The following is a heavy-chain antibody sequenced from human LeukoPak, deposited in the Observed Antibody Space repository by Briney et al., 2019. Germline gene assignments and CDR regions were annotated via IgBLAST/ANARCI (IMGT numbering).Heavy chain of an antibody. D-gene: IGHD3-3*01. V-gene: IGHV3-23*01. CDR1: GFTFSSYA. CDR3: AKRNSITIFGVVYYYMDV. J-gene: IGHJ6*03. CDR2: ISGSGDST. Sequence: GGSLRLSCAASGFTFSSYAMRWVRQAPGKGLEWVSTISGSGDSTYYADSVKGRFTISRDNSKNTLYLQTNSLRAEDTAVYYCAKRNSITIFGVVYYYMDVWGKGTTVTVSS.